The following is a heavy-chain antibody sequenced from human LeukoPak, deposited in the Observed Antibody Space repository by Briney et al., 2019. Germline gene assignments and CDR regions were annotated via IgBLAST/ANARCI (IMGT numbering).Heavy chain of an antibody. Sequence: ASVKVSCKASGYTFTSYAMNWVRQAPGQGLEWMGWINTNTGNPTYAQGFTGRFVFSLDTSVSTAYLQISSLKAEDTAVYYCARDRRTYVDTAMVKDPSGYWGQGTLVTVSS. CDR3: ARDRRTYVDTAMVKDPSGY. J-gene: IGHJ4*02. D-gene: IGHD5-18*01. V-gene: IGHV7-4-1*02. CDR1: GYTFTSYA. CDR2: INTNTGNP.